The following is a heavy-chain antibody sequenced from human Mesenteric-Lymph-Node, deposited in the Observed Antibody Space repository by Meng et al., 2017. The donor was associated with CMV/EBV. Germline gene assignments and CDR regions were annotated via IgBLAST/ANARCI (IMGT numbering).Heavy chain of an antibody. CDR1: GFTFSSYW. CDR2: IKQDGSEK. D-gene: IGHD4-11*01. J-gene: IGHJ3*02. Sequence: GESLKISCAASGFTFSSYWMSWVRQAPGKGLEWVANIKQDGSEKYYVDSVKGRFTISRDNAKNPLYLQMNSLRAEDTAVYYCAREGVMTTVSYDDAFDIWGQGTMVTVSS. V-gene: IGHV3-7*01. CDR3: AREGVMTTVSYDDAFDI.